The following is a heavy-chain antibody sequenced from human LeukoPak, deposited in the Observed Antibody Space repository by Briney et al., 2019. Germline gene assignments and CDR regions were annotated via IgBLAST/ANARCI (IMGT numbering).Heavy chain of an antibody. J-gene: IGHJ4*02. CDR2: ISGTGGST. Sequence: GGSLRLSCAASGFTFNSYPMSWVRQAPGKGLEWVSAISGTGGSTHYADSVKGRFTISRDNSKNTLYLQMNSLRAEDTAVYYCAKAGSNWGYFDYWGQGTLVTVSS. CDR3: AKAGSNWGYFDY. CDR1: GFTFNSYP. V-gene: IGHV3-23*01. D-gene: IGHD7-27*01.